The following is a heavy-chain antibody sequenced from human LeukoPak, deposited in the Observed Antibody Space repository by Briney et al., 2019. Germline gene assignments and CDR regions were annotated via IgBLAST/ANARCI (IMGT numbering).Heavy chain of an antibody. J-gene: IGHJ5*02. Sequence: PSETLSLTCTVSGYSISSGYYWGWIRQPPGKGLEWIGSIYHSGSTYYNPSLKSRVTISVDRSKNQFSLKLSSVTAADTAVYYCAARVGYCSSTSCYSYNWFDPWGQGTLVTVSS. CDR3: AARVGYCSSTSCYSYNWFDP. CDR1: GYSISSGYY. CDR2: IYHSGST. D-gene: IGHD2-2*02. V-gene: IGHV4-38-2*02.